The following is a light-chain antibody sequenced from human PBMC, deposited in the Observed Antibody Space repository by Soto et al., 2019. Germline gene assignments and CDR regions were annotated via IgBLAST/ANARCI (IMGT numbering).Light chain of an antibody. J-gene: IGKJ2*01. V-gene: IGKV3-11*01. CDR2: DTS. CDR3: QQRSNWPPGYT. CDR1: QSVSSH. Sequence: ELVLTQSPATLSLSPGERATLSCRASQSVSSHLAWYQQKPGQAPRLLMYDTSNRATGIPARFNGSGSGTDFTLTISSLEPQDFAVYYCQQRSNWPPGYTFGQGTKLEIK.